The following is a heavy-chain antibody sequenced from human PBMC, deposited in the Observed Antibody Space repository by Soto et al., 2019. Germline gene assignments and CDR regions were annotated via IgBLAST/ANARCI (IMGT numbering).Heavy chain of an antibody. CDR3: ASHLAGSRDY. D-gene: IGHD3-10*01. J-gene: IGHJ4*02. CDR1: GFTFSSYW. CDR2: INSDGSST. Sequence: EVQLVESGGGLVQPGGSLRLSCAASGFTFSSYWMHWVRQAPGKGLVWVSRINSDGSSTNYADSVKGRFTISRDNAKNTLDLQMNSLRAEDTAVYSCASHLAGSRDYWGQGTLVTVSS. V-gene: IGHV3-74*01.